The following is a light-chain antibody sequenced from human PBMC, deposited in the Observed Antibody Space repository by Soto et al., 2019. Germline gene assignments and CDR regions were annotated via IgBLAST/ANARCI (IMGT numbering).Light chain of an antibody. J-gene: IGLJ1*01. CDR2: EVN. Sequence: QSALTQPPSASGSPGQSVTISCTGTSSDVGGYKYVSWYQQHPGKAPKLMIFEVNKRPSGVPDRFSGSKSGTTASLTVSEPQDEDEADYYCSSYAGINNLGVFGTGTKLTVL. CDR3: SSYAGINNLGV. V-gene: IGLV2-8*01. CDR1: SSDVGGYKY.